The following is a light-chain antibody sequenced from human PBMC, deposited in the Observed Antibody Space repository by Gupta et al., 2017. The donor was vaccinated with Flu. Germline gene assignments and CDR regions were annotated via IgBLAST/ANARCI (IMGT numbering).Light chain of an antibody. CDR1: SSDVGGYNY. CDR3: SSWPPGKNV. CDR2: EVT. J-gene: IGLJ1*01. V-gene: IGLV2-8*01. Sequence: QSALTQPPSVSGSPGQSVAISCTGSSSDVGGYNYVSWYQQHPGKAPKLLIYEVTKRPSGVPDRFSGSKSGNTASLTVSGLQAEDEADYYCSSWPPGKNVFGTGTRVTVL.